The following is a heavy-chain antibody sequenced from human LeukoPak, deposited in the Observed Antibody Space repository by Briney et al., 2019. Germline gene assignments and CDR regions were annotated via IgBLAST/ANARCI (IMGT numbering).Heavy chain of an antibody. CDR1: GFIFSTHG. CDR2: IWYDGSEK. D-gene: IGHD3-22*01. CDR3: ARGRGLGSGSYYYYFDS. Sequence: GTSLRLSCAASGFIFSTHGMHWVRQGPGRGLEWVAIIWYDGSEKYYADSVKGRFTISRDNSKNTLYLQMDSLRAEDTAVYYCARGRGLGSGSYYYYFDSWGQGTQVTVSS. V-gene: IGHV3-33*01. J-gene: IGHJ4*02.